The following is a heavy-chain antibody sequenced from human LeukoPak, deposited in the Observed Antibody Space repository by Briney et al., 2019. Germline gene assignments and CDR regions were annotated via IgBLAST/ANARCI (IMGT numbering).Heavy chain of an antibody. J-gene: IGHJ6*02. CDR2: IIPIFGTA. CDR3: ARDSGYDFWSGYYPYYYYYGMDV. V-gene: IGHV1-69*13. D-gene: IGHD3-3*01. CDR1: GGTFSSYA. Sequence: GASVKVSCKASGGTFSSYAISWVRQAPGQGLEWMGGIIPIFGTANYAQKFQGRVTITADESTSTAYMELSSLRSEDTAVYYCARDSGYDFWSGYYPYYYYYGMDVWGQGTTVTASS.